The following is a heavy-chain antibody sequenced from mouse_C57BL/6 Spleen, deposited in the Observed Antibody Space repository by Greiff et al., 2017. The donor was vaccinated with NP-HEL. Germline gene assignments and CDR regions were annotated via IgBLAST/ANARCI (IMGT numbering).Heavy chain of an antibody. CDR1: GYTFTDYY. D-gene: IGHD1-1*02. J-gene: IGHJ2*01. CDR3: ARWKLGGWDY. V-gene: IGHV1-76*01. Sequence: VQLQQSGAELVRPGASVKLSCKASGYTFTDYYINWVKQRPGQGLEWIARIYPGSGNTYYNEKFKGKATLTAEKSSSTAYMQLSSLTSEDSAVYFCARWKLGGWDYWGQGTTLTVSS. CDR2: IYPGSGNT.